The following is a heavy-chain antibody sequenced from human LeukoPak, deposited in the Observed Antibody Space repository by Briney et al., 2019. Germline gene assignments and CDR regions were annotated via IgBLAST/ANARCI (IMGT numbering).Heavy chain of an antibody. CDR2: INQDESAK. V-gene: IGHV3-7*03. J-gene: IGHJ4*02. Sequence: GGSLRLSCAASGFTFSRYWMSWVRQAPGKGLEWVASINQDESAKYYVDSVKGRFTISRDNAKNSLYLQMNSLKTEDTAVYYCTRDAGVTYYYDSSGYHYRAGVVDYWGQGTLVTVSS. D-gene: IGHD3-22*01. CDR1: GFTFSRYW. CDR3: TRDAGVTYYYDSSGYHYRAGVVDY.